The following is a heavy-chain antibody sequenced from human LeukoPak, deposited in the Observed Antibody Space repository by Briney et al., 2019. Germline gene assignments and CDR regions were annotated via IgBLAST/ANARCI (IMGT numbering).Heavy chain of an antibody. J-gene: IGHJ4*02. CDR2: IRYDGGNK. Sequence: GGSLGLSCAASGFTFSSYGMHWVRQAPGKGLEWVAFIRYDGGNKYYADSVKGRFTISRDNSKNTLYLQMNSLRAEDTAVYYCANARQYYYDSSGPWDYWGQGTLVTVSS. D-gene: IGHD3-22*01. V-gene: IGHV3-30*02. CDR3: ANARQYYYDSSGPWDY. CDR1: GFTFSSYG.